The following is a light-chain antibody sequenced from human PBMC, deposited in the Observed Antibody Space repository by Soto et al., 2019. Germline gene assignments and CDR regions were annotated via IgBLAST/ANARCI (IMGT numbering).Light chain of an antibody. CDR3: QQYCTNPLT. Sequence: DIVMTQSPDSLAVSLGERATLNCKSSQTLLYSYNKKDCISWYQQRPGQSPKVLISWASTRESGVPDRFTGGGSGTHFTLTISNLQAEDVAVYYCQQYCTNPLTFGQGTKV. CDR1: QTLLYSYNKKDC. J-gene: IGKJ1*01. CDR2: WAS. V-gene: IGKV4-1*01.